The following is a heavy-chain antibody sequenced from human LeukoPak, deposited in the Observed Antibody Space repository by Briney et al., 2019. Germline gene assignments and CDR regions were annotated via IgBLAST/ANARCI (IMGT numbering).Heavy chain of an antibody. Sequence: SETLSLTCTVSGGSISNSSYYWGWIRQPPGKGLEWIGSIYYSGSTYYNPSLKSRVTISVDTSKNQFSLKLSSVTAADTAVYYCASSGKGGSSEFDYWGQGTLVTVSS. CDR3: ASSGKGGSSEFDY. CDR2: IYYSGST. D-gene: IGHD2-15*01. J-gene: IGHJ4*02. CDR1: GGSISNSSYY. V-gene: IGHV4-39*01.